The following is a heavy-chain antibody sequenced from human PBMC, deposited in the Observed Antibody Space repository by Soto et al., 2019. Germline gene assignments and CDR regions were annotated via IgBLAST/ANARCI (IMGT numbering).Heavy chain of an antibody. CDR1: GYTFTSYD. Sequence: ASVKVSCKASGYTFTSYDINWVRQATGQGLEWMGWMNPNSGNTGYAQKFQGRVTMTRNTSISTAYMELSSLRSEDTAVYYCAGKRRGSYYSYDGMDVWGQGTTVTVSS. CDR2: MNPNSGNT. D-gene: IGHD1-26*01. V-gene: IGHV1-8*01. J-gene: IGHJ6*02. CDR3: AGKRRGSYYSYDGMDV.